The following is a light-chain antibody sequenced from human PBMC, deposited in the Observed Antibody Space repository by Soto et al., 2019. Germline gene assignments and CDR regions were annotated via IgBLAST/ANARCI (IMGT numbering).Light chain of an antibody. Sequence: EIVLTQSPGTLSLSPGERATLSCRASQSVSSNFLAWYQQKPGQAPRLLISDASNRAADIPDRFSGSGSGTDFTLTINRLEPEDFAVYYCQQRSNWLITFGQGTRLEIK. CDR3: QQRSNWLIT. CDR2: DAS. V-gene: IGKV3D-20*02. CDR1: QSVSSNF. J-gene: IGKJ5*01.